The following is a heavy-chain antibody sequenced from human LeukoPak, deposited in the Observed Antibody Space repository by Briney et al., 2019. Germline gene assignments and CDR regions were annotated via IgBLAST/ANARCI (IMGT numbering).Heavy chain of an antibody. D-gene: IGHD3-3*01. J-gene: IGHJ4*02. Sequence: GGSLRLSCAASGLTFTRYSMNWVRQAPGKGLEWVSSITTSSQVYYADSIKGRFSISRDNAKNSLYLQMNSLRAEDTAVYYCASIWSGSLDYWGQGTLVTVSS. CDR3: ASIWSGSLDY. CDR2: ITTSSQV. CDR1: GLTFTRYS. V-gene: IGHV3-21*01.